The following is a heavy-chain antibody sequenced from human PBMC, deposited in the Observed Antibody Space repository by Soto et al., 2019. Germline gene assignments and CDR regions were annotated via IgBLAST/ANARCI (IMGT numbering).Heavy chain of an antibody. CDR3: TRDSTGPYGLDV. V-gene: IGHV1-2*02. J-gene: IGHJ6*02. CDR1: GYTFSDYY. CDR2: INPKSGGT. Sequence: QVQLVQSGAEVKKPGASVKVSCKASGYTFSDYYMHWVRQAPGQGLEWMGWINPKSGGTNYAQKFQGRVTMTRDPSIRTVDMEVSRLRSDDTAVYYCTRDSTGPYGLDVWGQGTTVTVSS.